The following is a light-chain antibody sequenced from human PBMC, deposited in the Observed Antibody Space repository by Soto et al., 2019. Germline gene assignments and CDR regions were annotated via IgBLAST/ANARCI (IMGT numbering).Light chain of an antibody. CDR1: QSVSSN. Sequence: ETVITQSPATLSVSPGERATRSCRASQSVSSNLAWYQQRPGQTPRLLVYGASTRATGIPARFSGSGSGTEFTLTISSLQSEDFVVYYCQQYNNWPLTFGRGTKVEIK. CDR2: GAS. J-gene: IGKJ4*01. CDR3: QQYNNWPLT. V-gene: IGKV3-15*01.